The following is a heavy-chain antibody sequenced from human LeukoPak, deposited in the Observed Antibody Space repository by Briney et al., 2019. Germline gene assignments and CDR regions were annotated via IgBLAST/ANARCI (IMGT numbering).Heavy chain of an antibody. CDR1: GGSISSYY. J-gene: IGHJ4*02. V-gene: IGHV4-59*01. D-gene: IGHD3-3*01. CDR2: IYYSGST. CDR3: ARSVSSLPYDFWSGYLHYFDY. Sequence: SETLSLTCTVSGGSISSYYWSWIRQPPGKGLEWVGYIYYSGSTNYNPSLKSRVTISVDTSKNQFSLKLSSVTAADTAVYYCARSVSSLPYDFWSGYLHYFDYWGQGTLVTVSS.